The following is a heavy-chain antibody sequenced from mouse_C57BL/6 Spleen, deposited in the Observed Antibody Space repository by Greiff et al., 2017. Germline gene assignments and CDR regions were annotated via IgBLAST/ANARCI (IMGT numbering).Heavy chain of an antibody. Sequence: EVKLMESGGGLVKPGGSLKLSCAASGFTFSDYGMHWVRQAPEKGLEWVAYISSGSSTIYYADTVKGRFTISRDNAKNTLFLQMTSLRSEDTAMYYCARNYYGSRFDVWGTGTTVTVSS. D-gene: IGHD1-1*01. CDR1: GFTFSDYG. V-gene: IGHV5-17*01. J-gene: IGHJ1*03. CDR2: ISSGSSTI. CDR3: ARNYYGSRFDV.